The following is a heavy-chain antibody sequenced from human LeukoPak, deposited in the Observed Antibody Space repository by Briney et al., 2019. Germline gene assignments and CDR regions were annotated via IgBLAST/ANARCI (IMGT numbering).Heavy chain of an antibody. Sequence: PGGSLRLSCAASGFTFSSYWMHWVRQAPGKGLVWVSRINTDGSSTSYADSVKGRFTISRDNAKNTLYLQMNSLRAEDTAVYYCARGSAYSSSSNYGFDYWGQGTLVTVSS. CDR1: GFTFSSYW. CDR2: INTDGSST. J-gene: IGHJ4*02. V-gene: IGHV3-74*01. D-gene: IGHD6-6*01. CDR3: ARGSAYSSSSNYGFDY.